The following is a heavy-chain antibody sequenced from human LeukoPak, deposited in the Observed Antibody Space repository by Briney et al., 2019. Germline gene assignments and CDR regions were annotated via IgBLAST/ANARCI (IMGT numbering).Heavy chain of an antibody. D-gene: IGHD6-25*01. CDR1: GFTFSSYA. J-gene: IGHJ4*02. V-gene: IGHV3-30-3*01. CDR2: ISYDGTNK. CDR3: ATDRGSSGYFDY. Sequence: GGSLRLSCAASGFTFSSYAVHWVRQAPGKGLEWVAVISYDGTNKYYADSVKGRFTISRDNSKSTLYLQMNSLRAEDTAVYYCATDRGSSGYFDYWGQGTLVTVSS.